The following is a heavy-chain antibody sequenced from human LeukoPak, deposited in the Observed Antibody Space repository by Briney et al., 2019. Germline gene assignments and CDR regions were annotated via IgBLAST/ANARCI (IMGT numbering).Heavy chain of an antibody. V-gene: IGHV3-21*01. D-gene: IGHD1-7*01. CDR3: ASLITGTTFYYYYGMDV. CDR2: ISSSSSYI. CDR1: GFTFSSHS. J-gene: IGHJ6*02. Sequence: GGSLRLSCAASGFTFSSHSMNWVRQAPGKGLEWVSSISSSSSYIYYADSVKGRFTISRDNAKNSLYLQMNSLRAEDTAVYYCASLITGTTFYYYYGMDVWGQGTTVTVSS.